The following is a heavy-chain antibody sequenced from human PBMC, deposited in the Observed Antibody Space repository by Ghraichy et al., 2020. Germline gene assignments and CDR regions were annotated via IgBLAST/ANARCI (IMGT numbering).Heavy chain of an antibody. V-gene: IGHV4-34*01. CDR2: INHSGST. J-gene: IGHJ6*02. Sequence: SETLSLTCAVYGGSFSGYYWSWIRQPPGKGLEWIGEINHSGSTNYNPSLKSRVTISVDTSKNQFSLKLSSVTAADTAVYYCARALWYYDILTGYHAGGMDVWGQGTTVTVSS. D-gene: IGHD3-9*01. CDR1: GGSFSGYY. CDR3: ARALWYYDILTGYHAGGMDV.